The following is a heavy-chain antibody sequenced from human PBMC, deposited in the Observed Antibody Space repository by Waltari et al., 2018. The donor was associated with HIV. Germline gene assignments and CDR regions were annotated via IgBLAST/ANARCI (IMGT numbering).Heavy chain of an antibody. J-gene: IGHJ4*02. D-gene: IGHD3-22*01. Sequence: QVQLVQSGAEVKKPGASVKVSCKASGYTFTEYYMHWVRQAPGHWRELMGWIKRNSGGTNYAQRFEGRVTMTRDTSISTAYMELSRLRSDDTAVDYCARDLMIVVAYFDYWGQGTLVTVSS. CDR3: ARDLMIVVAYFDY. V-gene: IGHV1-2*02. CDR1: GYTFTEYY. CDR2: IKRNSGGT.